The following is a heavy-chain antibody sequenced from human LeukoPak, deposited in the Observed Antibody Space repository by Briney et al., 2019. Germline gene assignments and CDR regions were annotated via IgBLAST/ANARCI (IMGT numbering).Heavy chain of an antibody. CDR1: GFMFSNYA. J-gene: IGHJ4*02. CDR2: ISGSGGTT. D-gene: IGHD5-18*01. V-gene: IGHV3-23*01. Sequence: GGSLRLSCVGSGFMFSNYAMSWVRQAPGKGLEWVSVISGSGGTTDYADSVKGRFTISRDNSKNTLYLQMNSLRAEDTAVYYCAKDFGRGYSYGTEIDYWGQGTLVTVSS. CDR3: AKDFGRGYSYGTEIDY.